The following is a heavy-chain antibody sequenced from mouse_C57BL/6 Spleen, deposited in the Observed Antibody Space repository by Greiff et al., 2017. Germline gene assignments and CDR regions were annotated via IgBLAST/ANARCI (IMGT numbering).Heavy chain of an antibody. J-gene: IGHJ4*01. CDR2: ISNLAYST. V-gene: IGHV5-15*01. Sequence: EVKLMESGGGLVQPGGSLKLSCAASGFTFSDYGMAWVRQAPRKGPEWVAFISNLAYSTYYADTVTGRFTISRENAKNTLYLEMSSLRSEDTAMYYCARSYDYDEGDYYAMDYWGQGTSVTVSS. CDR1: GFTFSDYG. CDR3: ARSYDYDEGDYYAMDY. D-gene: IGHD2-4*01.